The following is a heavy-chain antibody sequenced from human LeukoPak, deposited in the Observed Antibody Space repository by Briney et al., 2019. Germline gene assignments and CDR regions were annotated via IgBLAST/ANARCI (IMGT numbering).Heavy chain of an antibody. J-gene: IGHJ4*02. CDR1: GGTFSSYA. Sequence: SVKVSCKASGGTFSSYAISWVRQAPGQGLEWMGGIIPIFGTANYAQKFQGRVTITADESTSTAYMELSSLRSEDTAVYYCARDTFGTSRPIEYWGQGTLVTVSS. CDR2: IIPIFGTA. V-gene: IGHV1-69*13. CDR3: ARDTFGTSRPIEY. D-gene: IGHD2/OR15-2a*01.